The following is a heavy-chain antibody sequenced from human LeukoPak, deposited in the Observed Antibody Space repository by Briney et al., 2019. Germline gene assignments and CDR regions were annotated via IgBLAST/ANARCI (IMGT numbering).Heavy chain of an antibody. CDR3: EKGSGYEAQYYSSYMDV. CDR1: GFTFSSYG. CDR2: IRYDGSNK. D-gene: IGHD5-12*01. J-gene: IGHJ6*03. Sequence: PGGSLTLSCAASGFTFSSYGMHWVRQAPAKGREWVALIRYDGSNKYYADSVKCRFTISRDNSENTLYLYVNSLRPEDPAVYYCEKGSGYEAQYYSSYMDVWGKGTTVTISS. V-gene: IGHV3-30*02.